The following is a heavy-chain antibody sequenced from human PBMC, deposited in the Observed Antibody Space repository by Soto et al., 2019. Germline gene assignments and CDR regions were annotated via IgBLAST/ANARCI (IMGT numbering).Heavy chain of an antibody. J-gene: IGHJ4*02. D-gene: IGHD3-10*01. Sequence: QVQLQESGPGLVKPSETLSLSCGVSGGSISQYYWSWIRQPAGKGLEWIGRIYSGGGTNYNPSLESRVTRSVDTSKNTFSLKLSSVTAADTAVYYCARGPGGFGDFSLDYWGQGTLVTVSS. CDR2: IYSGGGT. CDR1: GGSISQYY. V-gene: IGHV4-4*07. CDR3: ARGPGGFGDFSLDY.